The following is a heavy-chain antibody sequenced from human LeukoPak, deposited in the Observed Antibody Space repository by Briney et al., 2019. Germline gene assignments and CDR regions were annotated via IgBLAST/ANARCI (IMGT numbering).Heavy chain of an antibody. CDR3: AREYGYCSSTSCYRRPYFDY. J-gene: IGHJ4*02. Sequence: EGSLRLSCAASGFTFSSYSMNWVRQAPGKGLEWVSSISSSSSYIYYADSVKGRFTISRDNAKNSLYLQINSLRAEDTAVYYCAREYGYCSSTSCYRRPYFDYWGQGTLVTVSS. CDR2: ISSSSSYI. D-gene: IGHD2-2*01. CDR1: GFTFSSYS. V-gene: IGHV3-21*01.